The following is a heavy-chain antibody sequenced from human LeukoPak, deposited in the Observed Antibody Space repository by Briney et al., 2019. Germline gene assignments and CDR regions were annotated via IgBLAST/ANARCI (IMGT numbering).Heavy chain of an antibody. Sequence: PGGSLRLSCAASGFTVSSNYMSWVRQAPGKGLEWVSVIYSGGSTYYADSVKGRFTISRDNSKNTLYLQMNSLGAEDTAVYYCARDLTGLTGYLNWGQGTLVTVSS. CDR2: IYSGGST. CDR1: GFTVSSNY. V-gene: IGHV3-66*01. J-gene: IGHJ4*02. CDR3: ARDLTGLTGYLN. D-gene: IGHD3-9*01.